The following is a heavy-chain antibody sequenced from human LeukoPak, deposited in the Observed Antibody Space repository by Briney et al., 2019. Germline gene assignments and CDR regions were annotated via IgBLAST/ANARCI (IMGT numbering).Heavy chain of an antibody. CDR3: ARGYCSVASCSYYYYMDV. D-gene: IGHD2-15*01. Sequence: GGSLRLSCAASGFTVSSNYMSWVRQAPGKGLEWVSVIYSGDSTYYADSVKGRFTISRDNSKNTLYLQMNSLRAEDTAVYYCARGYCSVASCSYYYYMDVWGEGTTVTVSS. CDR2: IYSGDST. CDR1: GFTVSSNY. V-gene: IGHV3-66*02. J-gene: IGHJ6*03.